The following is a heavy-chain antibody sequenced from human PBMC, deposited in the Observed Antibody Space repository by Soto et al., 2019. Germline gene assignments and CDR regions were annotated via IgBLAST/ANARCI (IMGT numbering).Heavy chain of an antibody. Sequence: GGSLRLSCAASGFTFSSYGMHWVRQAPGKGLEWVAVISYDGSNKYYADSVKGRFTISRDNSKNTLYLQMNSLRAEDTAVYYCAKSLGYCTNGVCYPYYYYMDVWGKGTTVTVSS. CDR3: AKSLGYCTNGVCYPYYYYMDV. D-gene: IGHD2-8*01. CDR1: GFTFSSYG. J-gene: IGHJ6*03. CDR2: ISYDGSNK. V-gene: IGHV3-30*18.